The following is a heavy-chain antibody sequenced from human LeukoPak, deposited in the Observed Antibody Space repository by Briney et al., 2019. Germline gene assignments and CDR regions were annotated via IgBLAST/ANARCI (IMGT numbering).Heavy chain of an antibody. D-gene: IGHD6-13*01. CDR3: ARARGMAAAGNWFDP. V-gene: IGHV4-61*02. CDR1: GGSISSGSYY. Sequence: SETLSLTCTVSGGSISSGSYYWSWFRQPAGKGLEWIGRIYTSWSTNYNPSLKSRVTISIDTSKNQFSLKLSSVTAADTAVYFCARARGMAAAGNWFDPWGQGTLVTVSS. CDR2: IYTSWST. J-gene: IGHJ5*02.